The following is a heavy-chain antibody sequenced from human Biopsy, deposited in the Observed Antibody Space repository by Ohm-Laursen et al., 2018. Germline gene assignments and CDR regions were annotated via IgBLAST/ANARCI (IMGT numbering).Heavy chain of an antibody. CDR2: VYISGGT. D-gene: IGHD4-17*01. Sequence: SDTLSLTCTVSGGSINSHHWSWIRQPAGKGLEWIGRVYISGGTTYNPSLKSRVTMSLDTSKNQLSLRLRSVTDADTAVYCCARDSPSYADYPFDYWGQGTLVTVPS. J-gene: IGHJ4*02. V-gene: IGHV4-4*07. CDR3: ARDSPSYADYPFDY. CDR1: GGSINSHH.